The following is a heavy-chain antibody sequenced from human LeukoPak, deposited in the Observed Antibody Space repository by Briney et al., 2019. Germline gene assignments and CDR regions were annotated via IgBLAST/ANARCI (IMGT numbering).Heavy chain of an antibody. V-gene: IGHV1-2*02. Sequence: SVKVSCKASVYTFTDYYMHWVRQAPGQGLEWMGWINANAGGKNYGQNFQGRANMTRDTSISTAFMELSGLRSDDTAVYYCARDGTTRSYYYFDHWGQGTLVTVSS. CDR3: ARDGTTRSYYYFDH. CDR2: INANAGGK. CDR1: VYTFTDYY. J-gene: IGHJ4*02. D-gene: IGHD3-10*01.